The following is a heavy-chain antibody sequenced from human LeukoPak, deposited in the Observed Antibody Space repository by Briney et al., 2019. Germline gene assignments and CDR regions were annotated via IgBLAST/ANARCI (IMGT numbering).Heavy chain of an antibody. CDR1: GYTFTSYG. V-gene: IGHV1-18*01. D-gene: IGHD3-22*01. CDR2: ISAYNGNT. CDR3: AAYYYDSSGYYHHDAFDI. J-gene: IGHJ3*02. Sequence: ASVKVSCKASGYTFTSYGISWVRQAPGQGLEWMGWISAYNGNTNYAQKFQGRVTITADESTSTAYMELSSLRSEDTAVYYCAAYYYDSSGYYHHDAFDIWGQGTMVTVSS.